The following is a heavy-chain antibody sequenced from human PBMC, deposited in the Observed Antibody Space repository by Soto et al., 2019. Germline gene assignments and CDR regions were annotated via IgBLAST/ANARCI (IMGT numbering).Heavy chain of an antibody. CDR2: ISASGDRS. CDR3: EGSWT. CDR1: GFSFMNYA. V-gene: IGHV3-23*01. Sequence: EVQVLESGGGLVQPGGSLRLSCATSGFSFMNYAMSWVRQAPGNGLVWVSGISASGDRSYYADSVKGLFTISKDSSKNTPYLQMNRLSAEDTAVYHCEGSWTWGLVTMVTGSS. J-gene: IGHJ3*01. D-gene: IGHD5-12*01.